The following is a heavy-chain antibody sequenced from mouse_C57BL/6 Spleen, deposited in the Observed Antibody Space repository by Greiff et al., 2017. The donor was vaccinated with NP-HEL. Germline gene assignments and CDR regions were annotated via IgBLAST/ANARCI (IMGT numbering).Heavy chain of an antibody. V-gene: IGHV1-50*01. CDR1: GYTFTSYW. D-gene: IGHD2-3*01. Sequence: QVQLQQPGAELVKPGASVKLSCKASGYTFTSYWMQWVKQRPGQGLEWIGEIDPSDSYTNYNQKFKGKATLTVDTSSSTAYMQLSSLTSEDSAVYYCARFGYEHFAYWGHRTLVTVSA. CDR3: ARFGYEHFAY. J-gene: IGHJ3*01. CDR2: IDPSDSYT.